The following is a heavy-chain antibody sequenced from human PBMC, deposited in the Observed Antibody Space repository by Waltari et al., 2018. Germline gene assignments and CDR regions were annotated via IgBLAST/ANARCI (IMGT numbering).Heavy chain of an antibody. CDR3: ARPRGYDFWSGCDY. Sequence: QVQLVQSGAEVKKPGSSVKVSCRASGDTLSSYAISWVRQAPGEGLGWMGEIIPNFVTANYAQKFQGIVTITADSSTSTAYMELSSLRSEDTAVYYCARPRGYDFWSGCDYWGQGTLVIVSS. D-gene: IGHD3-3*01. V-gene: IGHV1-69*14. J-gene: IGHJ4*02. CDR1: GDTLSSYA. CDR2: IIPNFVTA.